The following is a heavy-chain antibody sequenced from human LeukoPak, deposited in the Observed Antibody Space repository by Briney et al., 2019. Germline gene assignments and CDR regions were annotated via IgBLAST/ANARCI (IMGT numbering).Heavy chain of an antibody. J-gene: IGHJ4*02. Sequence: PGGSLRLSCAASGFTFSDYYMSWIRQAPGKGLEWVSYISSSTSYKNYVDSVKGRFTISRDNAKNSLYLQMNSLRAEDTAVYYCARWILYSSGSYSDYWGQGTLVTVSS. D-gene: IGHD3-10*01. V-gene: IGHV3-11*03. CDR2: ISSSTSYK. CDR1: GFTFSDYY. CDR3: ARWILYSSGSYSDY.